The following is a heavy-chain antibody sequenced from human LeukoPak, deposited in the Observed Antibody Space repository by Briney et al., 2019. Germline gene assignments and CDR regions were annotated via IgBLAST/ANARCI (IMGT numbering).Heavy chain of an antibody. V-gene: IGHV4-30-4*08. J-gene: IGHJ4*02. CDR3: ARVGAMVYAAPFDY. CDR1: GGSISSGDYY. Sequence: SETLSLTCTVSGGSISSGDYYWSWIRQPPGKGLQWIGYIYYSGSTYHNPSLKSRVTISVDTSKNQFSLKLSSVTAADTAVYYCARVGAMVYAAPFDYWGQGTLVTVSS. D-gene: IGHD2-8*01. CDR2: IYYSGST.